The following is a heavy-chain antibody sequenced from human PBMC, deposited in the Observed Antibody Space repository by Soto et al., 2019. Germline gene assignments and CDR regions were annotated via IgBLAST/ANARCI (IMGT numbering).Heavy chain of an antibody. CDR2: ISHSGST. Sequence: SETLSLTCTVSGGSINSRAYYWSWICQHPGEGLECLGYISHSGSTYSNPSLKSRLTISVDTSKKHFSLRLSSVTAADTAVYFCARVQRIPYPNYDSSSGVYYYYHMDVWGTGTTVTVSS. J-gene: IGHJ6*03. CDR1: GGSINSRAYY. D-gene: IGHD6-6*01. V-gene: IGHV4-31*03. CDR3: ARVQRIPYPNYDSSSGVYYYYHMDV.